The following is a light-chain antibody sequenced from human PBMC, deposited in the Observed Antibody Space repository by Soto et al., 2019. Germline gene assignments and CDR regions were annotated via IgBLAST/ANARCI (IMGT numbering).Light chain of an antibody. CDR2: EDS. CDR3: SSFKGTNSFV. CDR1: SSDVGTYNL. Sequence: QSVLTQPASVSGSPGQSITISCTGTSSDVGTYNLVSWYQQHPGKAPKLMISEDSKRPSGVSSRFSGSKSGNTASLTVSGLQADDEANYYCSSFKGTNSFVFGTGTKLTVL. V-gene: IGLV2-14*02. J-gene: IGLJ1*01.